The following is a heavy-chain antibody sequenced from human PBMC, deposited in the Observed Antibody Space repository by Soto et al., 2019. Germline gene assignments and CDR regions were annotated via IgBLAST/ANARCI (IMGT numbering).Heavy chain of an antibody. CDR2: IIPIFGTA. J-gene: IGHJ6*02. D-gene: IGHD3-3*01. V-gene: IGHV1-69*01. Sequence: QVQLVQSGAEVKKPGSSVKVSCKASGGTFSSYAISWVRQAPGQGLEWMGGIIPIFGTANYAQKFQGRVTITADESTSTAYMELSSLRSEDTAVYYCARGSYDFWSGPKAYGMDVWGQGTTVTVSS. CDR1: GGTFSSYA. CDR3: ARGSYDFWSGPKAYGMDV.